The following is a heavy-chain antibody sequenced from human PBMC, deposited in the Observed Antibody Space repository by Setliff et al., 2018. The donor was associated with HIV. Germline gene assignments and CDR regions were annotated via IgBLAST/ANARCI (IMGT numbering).Heavy chain of an antibody. D-gene: IGHD3-10*01. Sequence: PSETLSLTCTVSGDSISTSNSYWTWIRQRPGKGLEWIGYIYYSGSTHSNPSLKSRLTISVDTSSNQFSLKLTSVTAADTAVYFCARFVLVWFDVSRSGMQDPYVFDNWGQGILVTVSS. J-gene: IGHJ4*02. V-gene: IGHV4-31*03. CDR2: IYYSGST. CDR3: ARFVLVWFDVSRSGMQDPYVFDN. CDR1: GDSISTSNSY.